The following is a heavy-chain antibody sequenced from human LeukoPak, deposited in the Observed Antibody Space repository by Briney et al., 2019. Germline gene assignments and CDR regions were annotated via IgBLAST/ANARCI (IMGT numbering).Heavy chain of an antibody. D-gene: IGHD3-22*01. CDR3: ARAYYYDSSGYLRPTLYYMDV. CDR1: GDSVSSNSAA. J-gene: IGHJ6*03. V-gene: IGHV6-1*01. CDR2: TYYRSKWYN. Sequence: SQTHSLTCAISGDSVSSNSAAWNWIRQSPSRGLEWLGRTYYRSKWYNDYAVSVKSRITINPDTSKNQFSLQLNSVTPEDTAVYYCARAYYYDSSGYLRPTLYYMDVWGKGTTVTISS.